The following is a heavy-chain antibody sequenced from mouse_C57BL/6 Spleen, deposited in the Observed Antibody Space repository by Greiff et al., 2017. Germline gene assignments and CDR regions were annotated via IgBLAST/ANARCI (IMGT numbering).Heavy chain of an antibody. D-gene: IGHD1-1*01. CDR1: GFTFSNYW. CDR2: IRLKSDNYAT. CDR3: TRKITTVGYAMDY. V-gene: IGHV6-3*01. Sequence: EVKLMESGGGLVQPGGSMKLSCVASGFTFSNYWMNWVRQSPEKGLEWVAQIRLKSDNYATHYAESVKGRFTISRDDSKSSVYLQMNNLRAEDTGIYYCTRKITTVGYAMDYWGQGTSVTVSS. J-gene: IGHJ4*01.